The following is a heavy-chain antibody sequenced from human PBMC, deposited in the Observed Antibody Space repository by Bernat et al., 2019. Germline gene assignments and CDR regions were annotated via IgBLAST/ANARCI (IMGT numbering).Heavy chain of an antibody. Sequence: EVQLLESGGGLVQPGGSLRLSCAASGFTFSSYAMSWVRQAPGKGLEWVSAISGSGGSTYYADSVKCRFTISRDNSKNTLYLQMNSLRAEDTAVYYCAKAQYYYDSSGYYYYFDYWGQGTLVTVSS. CDR3: AKAQYYYDSSGYYYYFDY. CDR2: ISGSGGST. CDR1: GFTFSSYA. V-gene: IGHV3-23*01. D-gene: IGHD3-22*01. J-gene: IGHJ4*02.